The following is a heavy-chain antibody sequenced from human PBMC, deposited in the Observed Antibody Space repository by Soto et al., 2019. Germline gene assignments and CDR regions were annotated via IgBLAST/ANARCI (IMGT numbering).Heavy chain of an antibody. Sequence: GGSLRLSCAASGFTFSSYEMNWVRQAPGKGLEWVSYISSSGSTIYYADSVKGRFTISRDNAKNSLYLQMNSLRAEDTAVYYCARGILRRQNWFDPWVQVTLVTVSS. D-gene: IGHD4-17*01. V-gene: IGHV3-48*03. CDR3: ARGILRRQNWFDP. CDR1: GFTFSSYE. J-gene: IGHJ5*02. CDR2: ISSSGSTI.